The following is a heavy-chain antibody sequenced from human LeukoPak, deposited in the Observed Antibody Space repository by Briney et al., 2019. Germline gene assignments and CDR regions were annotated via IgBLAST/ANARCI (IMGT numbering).Heavy chain of an antibody. CDR2: INHSGST. J-gene: IGHJ3*01. Sequence: PSETLSLTCAVYGGSFSGYYWSWIRQPPGKGLEWIGEINHSGSTNYNPSLKSRVTISVDTSKNQFSLKLSSVTAADTAVYYCARGLSIAAAGTGNAFDVWGQGTMVTVSS. D-gene: IGHD6-13*01. CDR3: ARGLSIAAAGTGNAFDV. CDR1: GGSFSGYY. V-gene: IGHV4-34*01.